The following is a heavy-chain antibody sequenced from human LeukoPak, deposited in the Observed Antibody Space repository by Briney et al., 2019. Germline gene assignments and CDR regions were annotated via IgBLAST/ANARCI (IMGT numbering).Heavy chain of an antibody. CDR1: GFTFNNYY. V-gene: IGHV3-23*01. J-gene: IGHJ4*02. Sequence: PGGSLRLSCAASGFTFNNYYMSWVRQAPGKGLEWVSAISGSGGSTYYADSVKGRFTISRDNFKNTLYLQMNSLRVEDTAVYYCAIDPNWGTHSWGQGVLVTVSS. CDR2: ISGSGGST. D-gene: IGHD7-27*01. CDR3: AIDPNWGTHS.